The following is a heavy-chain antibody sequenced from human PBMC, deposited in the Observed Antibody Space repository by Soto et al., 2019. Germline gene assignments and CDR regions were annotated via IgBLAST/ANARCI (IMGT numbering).Heavy chain of an antibody. CDR3: ERDRYSGSYYLDFQH. D-gene: IGHD1-26*01. Sequence: GGSLRLSCAASGFTFSSYWMHWVRQAPGKGLVWVSRINSDGSSTSYADSVKGRFTISRDNAKNTLYLQMNSLRAEDTAVYYCERDRYSGSYYLDFQHWGQGTLVTVSS. V-gene: IGHV3-74*01. J-gene: IGHJ1*01. CDR1: GFTFSSYW. CDR2: INSDGSST.